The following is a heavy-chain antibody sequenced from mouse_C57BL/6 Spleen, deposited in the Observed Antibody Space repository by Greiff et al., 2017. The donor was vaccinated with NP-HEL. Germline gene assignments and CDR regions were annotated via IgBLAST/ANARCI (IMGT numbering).Heavy chain of an antibody. Sequence: VKLQQSGPELVKPGASVKISCKASGYSFTSYYIHWVKQRPGQGLEWIGWIYPGSGNTKYNEKFKGKATLTADKSSSTAYMQLSSLTSEDSAVYFCARGITTVDWYFDVWGTGTTVTVSS. CDR1: GYSFTSYY. CDR2: IYPGSGNT. J-gene: IGHJ1*03. CDR3: ARGITTVDWYFDV. V-gene: IGHV1-66*01. D-gene: IGHD1-1*01.